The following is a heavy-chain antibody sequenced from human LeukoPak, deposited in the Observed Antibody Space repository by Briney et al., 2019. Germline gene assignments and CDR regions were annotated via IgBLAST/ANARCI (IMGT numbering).Heavy chain of an antibody. CDR2: IIPILGIA. V-gene: IGHV1-69*02. D-gene: IGHD4-23*01. Sequence: ASVNVSCKASGGTFSSYTISWVRQAPGQGLEWMGRIIPILGIANYAQKFQGRVTITGDKTTSTDYKELSSLRSEDTAVYYCASWGMATVVPTPFDYWGQGTLVTVSS. J-gene: IGHJ4*02. CDR3: ASWGMATVVPTPFDY. CDR1: GGTFSSYT.